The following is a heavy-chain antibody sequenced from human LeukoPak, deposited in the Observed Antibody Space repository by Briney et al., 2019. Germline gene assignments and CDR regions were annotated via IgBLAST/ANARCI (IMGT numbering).Heavy chain of an antibody. D-gene: IGHD3-16*01. CDR2: ITYDGSSE. CDR3: AKRGDGGHKSLEY. V-gene: IGHV3-30*18. CDR1: GFTFSNYG. J-gene: IGHJ4*02. Sequence: GTSLRLPCAASGFTFSNYGMHWVRQAPGRGLEWVATITYDGSSEYYADSVKDRFTVSRDNSKNTLYLQMSSLKTEDTAVYYCAKRGDGGHKSLEYWGQGTLVIVSS.